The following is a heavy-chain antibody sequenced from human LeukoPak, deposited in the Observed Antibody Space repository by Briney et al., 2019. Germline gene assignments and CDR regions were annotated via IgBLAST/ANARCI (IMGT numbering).Heavy chain of an antibody. CDR1: GGTFSSYA. CDR2: IIPIFGTA. CDR3: ARGSRSGSYGSYYYMDV. J-gene: IGHJ6*03. Sequence: SVKVSCKASGGTFSSYAISWVQQAPGQGLEWMGGIIPIFGTANYAQKFQGRVTITTDESTSTAYMELSSLRSEDTAVYYCARGSRSGSYGSYYYMDVWGKGTAVTVSS. D-gene: IGHD1-26*01. V-gene: IGHV1-69*05.